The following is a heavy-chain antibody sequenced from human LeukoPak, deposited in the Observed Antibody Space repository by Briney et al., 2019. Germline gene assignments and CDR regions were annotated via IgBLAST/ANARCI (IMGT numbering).Heavy chain of an antibody. Sequence: GGSLRLSCAASGFTFSSYSMNWVRQAPGKGLEWVSSISSSSSYIYYADSVKGRFTISRDNAKNSLYLQMNSLRAEDTAVYYWARDHGSLYSYGYSFDYWGQGTLVTVSS. CDR1: GFTFSSYS. CDR2: ISSSSSYI. V-gene: IGHV3-21*01. CDR3: ARDHGSLYSYGYSFDY. D-gene: IGHD5-18*01. J-gene: IGHJ4*02.